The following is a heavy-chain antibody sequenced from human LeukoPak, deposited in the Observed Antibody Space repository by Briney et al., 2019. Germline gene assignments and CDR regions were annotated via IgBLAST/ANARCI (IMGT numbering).Heavy chain of an antibody. Sequence: GGSLRLSCAASGFTFSSYAMSWVRQAPGKGLEWVSGISGSGGSTYYADSVKGRFTISRDNSKHPLYLQMKSLSAEDTAVYHWAKSPVGWSLYYFDYWGEGTQLALSS. CDR3: AKSPVGWSLYYFDY. V-gene: IGHV3-23*01. CDR2: ISGSGGST. D-gene: IGHD1-26*01. J-gene: IGHJ4*02. CDR1: GFTFSSYA.